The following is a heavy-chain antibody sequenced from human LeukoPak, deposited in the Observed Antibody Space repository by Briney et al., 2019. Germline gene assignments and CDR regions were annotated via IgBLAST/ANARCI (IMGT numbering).Heavy chain of an antibody. CDR1: GFTFSSYW. D-gene: IGHD3-22*01. Sequence: GGSLRLSCAASGFTFSSYWMSWVRQAPGKGLEWVGRIKSKTDGGTTDYAAPVKGRFTISRDDSKNTLYLQMNSLKTEDTAVYYCTTGILITMIVVVDYWGQGTLVTVSS. J-gene: IGHJ4*02. CDR2: IKSKTDGGTT. CDR3: TTGILITMIVVVDY. V-gene: IGHV3-15*01.